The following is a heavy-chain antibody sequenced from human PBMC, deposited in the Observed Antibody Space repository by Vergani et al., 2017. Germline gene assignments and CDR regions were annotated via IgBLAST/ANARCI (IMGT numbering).Heavy chain of an antibody. CDR3: ARSYYGSGSYRYYYYYMDV. CDR1: GGTFSSYA. Sequence: QVQLVQSGAEVKQPGSSVKVSCKASGGTFSSYAISWVRQAPGQGLEWMGGIIPIFGTANYAQKFQGRVTITADESTSTAYMELSSLRSEDTAVYYCARSYYGSGSYRYYYYYMDVWGKGTTVTVSS. CDR2: IIPIFGTA. V-gene: IGHV1-69*01. D-gene: IGHD3-10*01. J-gene: IGHJ6*03.